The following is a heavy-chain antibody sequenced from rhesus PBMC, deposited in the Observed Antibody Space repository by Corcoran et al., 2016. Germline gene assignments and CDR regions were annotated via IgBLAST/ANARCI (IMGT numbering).Heavy chain of an antibody. V-gene: IGHV4-92*01. CDR1: GGSVSSSNW. CDR2: ISGSGGST. CDR3: ASSSGWYANYFDY. D-gene: IGHD6-31*01. J-gene: IGHJ4*01. Sequence: QVQLQESGPGLVKPSETLSLTCAVSGGSVSSSNWWSWIRQPPGKGLEWVGRISGSGGSTRYNPSLTSQVTISTDTSKHQCSLKVSSVSAADTAVYYCASSSGWYANYFDYWGQGVLVTVSS.